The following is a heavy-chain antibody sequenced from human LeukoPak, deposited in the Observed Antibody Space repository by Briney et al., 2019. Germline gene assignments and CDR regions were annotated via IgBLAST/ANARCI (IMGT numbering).Heavy chain of an antibody. CDR3: AREVGGIAAADYYFDY. D-gene: IGHD6-13*01. J-gene: IGHJ4*02. V-gene: IGHV1-18*01. CDR2: ISAYNGNT. CDR1: GYTFTSYG. Sequence: ASVKVSCKASGYTFTSYGISWVRQAPGQGLEWMGWISAYNGNTNYAQRLQGRVTMTTDTSTSTAYMELRSLGSDDTAVYYCAREVGGIAAADYYFDYWGQGTLVTVSS.